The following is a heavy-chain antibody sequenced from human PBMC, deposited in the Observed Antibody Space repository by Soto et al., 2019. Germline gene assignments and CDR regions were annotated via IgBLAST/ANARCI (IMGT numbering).Heavy chain of an antibody. V-gene: IGHV3-23*01. J-gene: IGHJ3*02. CDR2: TSGSGGST. CDR3: AKTTDGWFSAFEI. CDR1: GFTFSSYA. Sequence: GGSLRLSCAASGFTFSSYAMSWVRQAPGKGLEWVSATSGSGGSTYYADSVKGRLTISRDNSKNTLYLQMNSLRAEDTAVYYCAKTTDGWFSAFEIWGQGTVVTVSS. D-gene: IGHD6-19*01.